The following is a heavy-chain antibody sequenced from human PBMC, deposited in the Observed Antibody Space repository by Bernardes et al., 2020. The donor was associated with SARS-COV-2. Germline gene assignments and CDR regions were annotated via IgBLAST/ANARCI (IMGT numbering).Heavy chain of an antibody. V-gene: IGHV4-59*01. D-gene: IGHD1-20*01. J-gene: IGHJ4*02. CDR1: GGSISSYN. Sequence: SETLSLTCTVSGGSISSYNWNWIRQPPGKGLEWIGYIYYSGSTNYNPSLKSRVTISVDTSQNQFSLKLSSVTAADTAVYYCARGVTGTGMGDYWGQGTLVTVSS. CDR3: ARGVTGTGMGDY. CDR2: IYYSGST.